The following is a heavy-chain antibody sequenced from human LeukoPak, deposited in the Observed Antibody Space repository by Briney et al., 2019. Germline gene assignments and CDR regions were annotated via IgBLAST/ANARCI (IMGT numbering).Heavy chain of an antibody. CDR1: GFTFSTYS. J-gene: IGHJ6*02. CDR2: ISSSSSTI. Sequence: GGSLRLSCAASGFTFSTYSMNWVRQAPGKGLEWVSYISSSSSTIYYADSVKGRFTISRDNSKNTLYLQMNSLRAEDTAVYYCARDQGLRYSSSYYYGMDVWGQGTTVTVSS. V-gene: IGHV3-48*01. D-gene: IGHD6-6*01. CDR3: ARDQGLRYSSSYYYGMDV.